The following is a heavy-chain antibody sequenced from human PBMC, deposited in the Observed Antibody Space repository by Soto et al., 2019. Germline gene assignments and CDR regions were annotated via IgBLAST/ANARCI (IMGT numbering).Heavy chain of an antibody. CDR1: GYSFTSYW. CDR2: IYPGDSDT. Sequence: PGESLKISCKGSGYSFTSYWIGWVRQMPGKGLEWMGIIYPGDSDTRYSPSFQGQVTISADKSISTAYLQWSSLKASDTAMYYCASPRYWSGGSCYYYGMDVWGQGTTVTVSS. V-gene: IGHV5-51*01. J-gene: IGHJ6*02. CDR3: ASPRYWSGGSCYYYGMDV. D-gene: IGHD2-15*01.